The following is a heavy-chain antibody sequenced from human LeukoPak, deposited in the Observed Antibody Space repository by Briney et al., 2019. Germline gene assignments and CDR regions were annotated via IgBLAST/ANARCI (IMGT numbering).Heavy chain of an antibody. Sequence: SETLSLTCAVYGESFSGYYWSWIRQPPGKGLEWIGEINHSGSTNYNPSLKSRVTISVDTSKNQFSLKLNSVTAADTAVYYCAKLGCGSGSYVCYWGQGTLVTVSS. D-gene: IGHD3-10*01. CDR1: GESFSGYY. CDR3: AKLGCGSGSYVCY. CDR2: INHSGST. J-gene: IGHJ4*02. V-gene: IGHV4-34*01.